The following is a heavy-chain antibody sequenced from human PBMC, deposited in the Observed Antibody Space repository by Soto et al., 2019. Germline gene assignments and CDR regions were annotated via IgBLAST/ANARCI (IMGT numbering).Heavy chain of an antibody. CDR2: IDPSDSYT. CDR3: ARLSEAAAGTNGMDV. D-gene: IGHD6-13*01. J-gene: IGHJ6*02. V-gene: IGHV5-10-1*01. Sequence: PGESLKISCKASGYSFTSYYITWVRQMPGKGLEWMGRIDPSDSYTNYSPSFQGHVTISADKSISTAYLQWSSLKASDTAMYYCARLSEAAAGTNGMDVWGQGTTVTVSS. CDR1: GYSFTSYY.